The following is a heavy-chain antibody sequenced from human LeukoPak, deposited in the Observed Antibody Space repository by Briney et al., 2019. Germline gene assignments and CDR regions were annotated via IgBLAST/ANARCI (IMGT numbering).Heavy chain of an antibody. J-gene: IGHJ4*02. CDR2: ISSSSSYI. CDR3: VREANTYGSDRFDY. CDR1: GFTFSSYN. D-gene: IGHD5-18*01. Sequence: PGGSLRLSCAASGFTFSSYNMNWVRQAPGKGLEWVSSISSSSSYIYYADSVKGRFTISRDNAKNSLYLQMNSLRAEDTAMYYCVREANTYGSDRFDYWGQGTLVTVSS. V-gene: IGHV3-21*01.